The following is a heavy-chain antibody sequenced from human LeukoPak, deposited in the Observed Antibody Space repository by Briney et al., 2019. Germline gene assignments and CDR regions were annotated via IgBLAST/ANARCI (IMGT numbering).Heavy chain of an antibody. CDR3: ARDEAHRVAGLDAFDI. CDR2: VSGSSSYI. Sequence: KSGGSLRLSCAASGFTFGSYSMNWVRQAPGKGLEWVSCVSGSSSYIYYADSVKGRFTISRDNAKNSLYLQMNSLRAEDTAVYYCARDEAHRVAGLDAFDIWGQGTMVTVSS. D-gene: IGHD6-19*01. CDR1: GFTFGSYS. J-gene: IGHJ3*02. V-gene: IGHV3-21*01.